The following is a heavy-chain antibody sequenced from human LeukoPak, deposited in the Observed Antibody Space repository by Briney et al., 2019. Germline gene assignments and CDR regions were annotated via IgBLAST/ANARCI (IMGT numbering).Heavy chain of an antibody. CDR2: MWFDGSHQ. CDR1: GFTFSNYG. J-gene: IGHJ4*02. CDR3: AREKFDSGSHTTPDY. V-gene: IGHV3-33*01. D-gene: IGHD1-26*01. Sequence: GRSLRLSCAASGFTFSNYGMHWVRQAPGKGLEWVTVMWFDGSHQHYADSVRGRFTVSRDNSRNTLYLQMNSLRAEDTAVYYCAREKFDSGSHTTPDYWGQGTLVTVSA.